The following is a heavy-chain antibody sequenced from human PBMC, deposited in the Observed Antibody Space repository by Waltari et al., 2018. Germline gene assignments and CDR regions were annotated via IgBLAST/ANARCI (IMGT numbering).Heavy chain of an antibody. J-gene: IGHJ4*02. CDR2: SIGSGGST. D-gene: IGHD2-15*01. V-gene: IGHV3-23*01. Sequence: EVQLLESGGGLVQPGGSLRLSCAASGFTFSSYAMSWVRQAPGKGLEWVTASIGSGGSTYYADSVKGRFTISRDNSKNTLYLQMNSLRAEDTAVYYCAKDQGRAATHFDYWGQGTLVTVSS. CDR1: GFTFSSYA. CDR3: AKDQGRAATHFDY.